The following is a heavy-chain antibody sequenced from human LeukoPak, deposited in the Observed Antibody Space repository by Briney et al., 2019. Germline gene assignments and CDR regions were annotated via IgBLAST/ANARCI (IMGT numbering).Heavy chain of an antibody. CDR2: INRGGST. CDR1: GSSISSYY. D-gene: IGHD3-10*01. Sequence: TSETLSFTCTVSGSSISSYYWSWIRQPPGKGLEWIGEINRGGSTNYNPSLKSRVTISVETSKNQFSLKLSSVTAADTAVYYCARGYGSGSYYGHWGQGTLVTVSS. V-gene: IGHV4-34*01. CDR3: ARGYGSGSYYGH. J-gene: IGHJ4*02.